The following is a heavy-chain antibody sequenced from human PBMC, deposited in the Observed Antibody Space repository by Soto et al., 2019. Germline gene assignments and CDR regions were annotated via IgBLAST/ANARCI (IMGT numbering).Heavy chain of an antibody. Sequence: PSETLSLTCTVSGGSISSGDYYWSWIRQPPGKGLEWIGYIYYSGSTYYNPSLKSRVTISVDTSKNQFSLKLSPVTAADTAVYYCASLSGYYYGMDVGGKGTTATVPS. CDR2: IYYSGST. V-gene: IGHV4-30-4*01. D-gene: IGHD3-9*01. J-gene: IGHJ6*04. CDR3: ASLSGYYYGMDV. CDR1: GGSISSGDYY.